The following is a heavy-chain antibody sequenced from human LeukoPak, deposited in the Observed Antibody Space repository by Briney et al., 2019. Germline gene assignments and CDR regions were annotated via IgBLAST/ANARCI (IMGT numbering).Heavy chain of an antibody. CDR3: VKDQREAYRSGWSRDFDY. V-gene: IGHV3-30*18. Sequence: GGSLRLSCAASGFTFSNYAIHWVRQDSGRGLDWVAVISHDGINTYYADSVKGRFTISRDNSKNTLYLQANSLRVEDTAVYYCVKDQREAYRSGWSRDFDYWGQGTLVTVSS. CDR2: ISHDGINT. D-gene: IGHD6-19*01. CDR1: GFTFSNYA. J-gene: IGHJ4*02.